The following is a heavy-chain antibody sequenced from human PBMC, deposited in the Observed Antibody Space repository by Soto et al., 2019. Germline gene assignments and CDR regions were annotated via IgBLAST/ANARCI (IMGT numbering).Heavy chain of an antibody. D-gene: IGHD3-22*01. CDR3: ARDRFYYGSSGYYYFEY. CDR1: GFTFSSYG. CDR2: ISSSSGTI. V-gene: IGHV3-48*01. J-gene: IGHJ4*02. Sequence: GGSLRLSCAASGFTFSSYGMNWVRQAPGKGLEWVSYISSSSGTIYYADSVKGRFTISRDNAKNSLYLQMNSLRAEDTAVYYCARDRFYYGSSGYYYFEYWGQGTLVTVSS.